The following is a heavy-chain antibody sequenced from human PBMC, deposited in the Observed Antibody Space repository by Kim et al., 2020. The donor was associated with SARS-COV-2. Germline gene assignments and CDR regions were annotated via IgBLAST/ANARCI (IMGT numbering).Heavy chain of an antibody. J-gene: IGHJ3*02. V-gene: IGHV3-21*04. CDR3: ERERQDYYYDSSGYALDAFDI. D-gene: IGHD3-22*01. CDR1: GFTFSSYS. CDR2: ISSSSSDI. Sequence: GGSLRLSCAASGFTFSSYSMNWVRQAPGKGLEWVSCISSSSSDIYYADSVKGRFTISRDNAKNSLYLQMNSLRAEDTAVYDCERERQDYYYDSSGYALDAFDIWGEGTMVTVSS.